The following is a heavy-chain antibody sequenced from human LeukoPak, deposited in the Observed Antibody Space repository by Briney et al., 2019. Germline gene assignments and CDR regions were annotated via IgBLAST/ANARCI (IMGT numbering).Heavy chain of an antibody. CDR1: GGSISTSNCF. V-gene: IGHV4-39*01. J-gene: IGHJ4*02. CDR2: FAYSGST. Sequence: PSETLSLTCTVSGGSISTSNCFWGWIRHPPGKGLEWIGSFAYSGSTYYNPSLKSRITMSVDTSKNQFSLKLTSVTAADTAIYYCARRQTYFDYWGQGTLVTVSS. CDR3: ARRQTYFDY.